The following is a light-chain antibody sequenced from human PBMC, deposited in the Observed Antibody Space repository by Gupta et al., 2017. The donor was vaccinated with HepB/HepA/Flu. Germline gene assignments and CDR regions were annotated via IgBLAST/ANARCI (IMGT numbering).Light chain of an antibody. Sequence: QSVLTQPPSASGTPGQTVTIPCSGSHSNIGSNTFTWYQHLPGTAPKLLIYTNDKRPSGVPGRFSASKSGTSASLAISGLQSEDEAEYYCASWDNTLKAPIFGGGTKLTVL. V-gene: IGLV1-44*01. CDR2: TND. CDR3: ASWDNTLKAPI. J-gene: IGLJ2*01. CDR1: HSNIGSNT.